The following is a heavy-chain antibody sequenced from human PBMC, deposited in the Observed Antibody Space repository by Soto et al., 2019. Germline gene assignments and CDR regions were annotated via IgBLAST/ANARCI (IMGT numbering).Heavy chain of an antibody. V-gene: IGHV3-30-3*01. D-gene: IGHD3-10*01. CDR3: ARDTARDKVRIYYGMDV. J-gene: IGHJ6*02. CDR1: GFTFSYYS. Sequence: PGGSLRLSCSTSGFTFSYYSMHWVRQAPGKGLEWVAVISYDGSKKYYADSVKGRFTISRDSSKNTLYLQMNSLRAEDTAVYYCARDTARDKVRIYYGMDVWGQGTTVTVSS. CDR2: ISYDGSKK.